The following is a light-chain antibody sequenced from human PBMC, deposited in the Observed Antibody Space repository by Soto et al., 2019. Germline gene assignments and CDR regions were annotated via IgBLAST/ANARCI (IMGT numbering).Light chain of an antibody. CDR2: AAS. J-gene: IGKJ4*01. V-gene: IGKV1-39*01. CDR3: QQSYDAPRT. CDR1: QSISTH. Sequence: DIQMTQSPSSLSVSVGARVTITCRASQSISTHLNWYQHKPGKAPNLLIHAASNLQTGVPSRFSGSGSGTDFTLTISSLQPEDFATYYCQQSYDAPRTFGQGTRVEIK.